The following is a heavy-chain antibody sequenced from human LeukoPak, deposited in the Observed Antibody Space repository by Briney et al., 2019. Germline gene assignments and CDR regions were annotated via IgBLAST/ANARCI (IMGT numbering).Heavy chain of an antibody. V-gene: IGHV3-15*01. CDR3: TTVEVPRIYYYYGMDV. J-gene: IGHJ6*02. CDR1: GFTFSNAW. CDR2: IKSKTDGGTT. D-gene: IGHD1-1*01. Sequence: GGSLRLSCAASGFTFSNAWMSWVRQAPGKGLEWVGCIKSKTDGGTTDYAAPVKGRFTISRDDSKNTLYLQMNSLKTEDTAVYYCTTVEVPRIYYYYGMDVWGQGTTVTVSS.